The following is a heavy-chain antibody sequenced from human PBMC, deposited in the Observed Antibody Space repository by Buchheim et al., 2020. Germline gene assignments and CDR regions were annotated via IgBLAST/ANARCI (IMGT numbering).Heavy chain of an antibody. CDR1: GYTFTSYD. J-gene: IGHJ6*02. CDR2: MNPNSGST. Sequence: QVQLVQSGAEVKKPGASVKVSCKASGYTFTSYDINWVRQATGQGLEWMGWMNPNSGSTGYAQKFQGRVTMTRNTSISTAYMELSSLRSEDTAVYYCARSSTVTGTFGYYYYGMDVWGQGTT. V-gene: IGHV1-8*01. D-gene: IGHD1-7*01. CDR3: ARSSTVTGTFGYYYYGMDV.